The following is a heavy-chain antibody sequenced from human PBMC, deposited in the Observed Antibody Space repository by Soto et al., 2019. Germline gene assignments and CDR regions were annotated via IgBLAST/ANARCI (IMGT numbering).Heavy chain of an antibody. CDR1: GYSFTSYW. Sequence: EVQLVQSGAEVKKPGESLKISCKGSGYSFTSYWIGWVRQMPGKGLEWMGIICPGDSDTRYSPSFKGQVTSSAAKSISTAYMQWSSLKASDTAMYSCASGEPTNWFNPWGQGTLVTVSS. V-gene: IGHV5-51*01. CDR3: ASGEPTNWFNP. J-gene: IGHJ5*02. D-gene: IGHD4-17*01. CDR2: ICPGDSDT.